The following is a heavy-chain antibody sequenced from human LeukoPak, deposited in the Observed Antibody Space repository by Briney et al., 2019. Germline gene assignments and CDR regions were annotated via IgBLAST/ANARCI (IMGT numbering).Heavy chain of an antibody. V-gene: IGHV1-2*02. J-gene: IGHJ5*02. CDR1: GYTFTGYY. CDR2: INPNSGGT. D-gene: IGHD3-22*01. CDR3: AREWSGSGYYPSNWFDP. Sequence: ASVKVSCKASGYTFTGYYMRWVRQAPGQGLEWMGWINPNSGGTNYAQKFQGRVTMTRDTSISTAYMELSRLRSDDTAVYYCAREWSGSGYYPSNWFDPWGQGTLVTVSS.